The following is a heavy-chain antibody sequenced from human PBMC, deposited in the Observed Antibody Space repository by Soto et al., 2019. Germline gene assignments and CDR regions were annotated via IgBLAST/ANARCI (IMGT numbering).Heavy chain of an antibody. Sequence: SQTLSLPCAISGDSVSSSSVTWNWILQSPSIDLEWLGRTYYRSKWYNDYAESVKSRITINPDTSKNQFSLHLNSVTPEDTAVYYCVRLIGNSWLDFWGQGTLVTVSS. CDR3: VRLIGNSWLDF. V-gene: IGHV6-1*01. J-gene: IGHJ5*01. D-gene: IGHD1-26*01. CDR1: GDSVSSSSVT. CDR2: TYYRSKWYN.